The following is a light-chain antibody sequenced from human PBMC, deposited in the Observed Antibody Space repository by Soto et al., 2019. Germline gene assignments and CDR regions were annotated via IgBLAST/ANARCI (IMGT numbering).Light chain of an antibody. CDR3: SSYTSSSTVV. CDR1: SSDVGGYNY. J-gene: IGLJ2*01. V-gene: IGLV2-8*01. CDR2: EVS. Sequence: QSVLTQPPSASGSPGQSVTISCTGTSSDVGGYNYVSWYQQHPGKAPKVIIYEVSKRPSGVPDRFSGSKSGSTASLTVSGLQAEDEDDSYFSSYTSSSTVVFGGGTQLTV.